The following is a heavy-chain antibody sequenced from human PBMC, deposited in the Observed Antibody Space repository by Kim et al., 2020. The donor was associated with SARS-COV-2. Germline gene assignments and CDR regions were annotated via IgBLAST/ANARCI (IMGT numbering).Heavy chain of an antibody. CDR2: IYSGGST. CDR1: GFTVSSNY. Sequence: GGSLRLSCAASGFTVSSNYMSWVRQAPGKGLEWVSVIYSGGSTYYADSVKGRFTISRDNSKNTLYLQMNSLRAEDTAVYYCARDLRGYSYGSGHWYFDLWGRGTLVTVSS. CDR3: ARDLRGYSYGSGHWYFDL. V-gene: IGHV3-53*01. J-gene: IGHJ2*01. D-gene: IGHD5-18*01.